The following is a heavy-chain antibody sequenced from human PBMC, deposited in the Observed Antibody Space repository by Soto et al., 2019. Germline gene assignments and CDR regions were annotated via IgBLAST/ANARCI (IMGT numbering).Heavy chain of an antibody. CDR2: IIPIFGTA. CDR1: GGTFSSYA. CDR3: ARDGSSGWYEWWFDP. Sequence: QVQLVQSGAEVKKPGSSVKVSCQASGGTFSSYAISWVRQAPGQGLEWMGGIIPIFGTANYAQKFQGRVTITADKSTSTAYMELSSLRSEDTAVYYCARDGSSGWYEWWFDPWGQGTLVTVSS. D-gene: IGHD6-19*01. V-gene: IGHV1-69*06. J-gene: IGHJ5*02.